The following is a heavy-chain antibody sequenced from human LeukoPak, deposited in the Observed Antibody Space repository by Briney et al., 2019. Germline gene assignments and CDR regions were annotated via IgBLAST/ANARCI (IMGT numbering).Heavy chain of an antibody. V-gene: IGHV3-33*01. D-gene: IGHD3-22*01. CDR2: IWYDGSNK. CDR1: GFTFSSYG. CDR3: ASALDYYDNRDIDY. J-gene: IGHJ4*02. Sequence: GGSLRLSCAASGFTFSSYGMHWARQAPGKGLEWVAVIWYDGSNKYYADSVKGRFTISRDNSKNMLYLQMNSLRAEDTAVYYCASALDYYDNRDIDYWGQGSLVTVSS.